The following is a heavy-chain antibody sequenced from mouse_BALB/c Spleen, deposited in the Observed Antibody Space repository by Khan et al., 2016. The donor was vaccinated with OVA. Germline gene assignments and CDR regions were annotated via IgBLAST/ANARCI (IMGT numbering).Heavy chain of an antibody. D-gene: IGHD2-14*01. J-gene: IGHJ1*01. CDR3: AKRTTGDGIEY. CDR1: GYTFTSNT. Sequence: VQLQQSGAELARPGASVKMSCEASGYTFTSNTQHWVKQRPGEGLEWIGYINPSSGYTNYNQKFKNKASLTGDKSSSPAYMQLNSLTSEDSAVLYAAKRTTGDGIEYWGQGTTVTVSS. V-gene: IGHV1-4*01. CDR2: INPSSGYT.